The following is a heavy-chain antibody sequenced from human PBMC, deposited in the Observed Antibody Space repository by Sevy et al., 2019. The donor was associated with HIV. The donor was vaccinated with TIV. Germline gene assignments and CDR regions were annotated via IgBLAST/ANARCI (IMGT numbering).Heavy chain of an antibody. D-gene: IGHD5-18*01. Sequence: GGSLRLSCAASRFTFSNFWMTWVRQVPGKGLEWVANIKQDGSEKYYVDSVRGRFTISRDNAKNSLYLQMNSLRAEDTAVYYCARWRTAITAFDIWGQGTMVTVSS. CDR3: ARWRTAITAFDI. V-gene: IGHV3-7*01. J-gene: IGHJ3*02. CDR1: RFTFSNFW. CDR2: IKQDGSEK.